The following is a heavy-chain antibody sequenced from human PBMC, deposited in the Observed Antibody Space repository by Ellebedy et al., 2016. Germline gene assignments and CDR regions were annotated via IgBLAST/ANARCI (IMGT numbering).Heavy chain of an antibody. Sequence: GGSLRLSCAASGFTFSSYGMHWVRQAPGKGLEWVAVISYDGSNKYYADSVKGRFTISRDNSKNTLYLQMNSLRAEDTAVYYCAKVFGYSSSWYLDYWGQGTLVTVSS. J-gene: IGHJ4*02. CDR1: GFTFSSYG. CDR3: AKVFGYSSSWYLDY. V-gene: IGHV3-30*18. CDR2: ISYDGSNK. D-gene: IGHD6-13*01.